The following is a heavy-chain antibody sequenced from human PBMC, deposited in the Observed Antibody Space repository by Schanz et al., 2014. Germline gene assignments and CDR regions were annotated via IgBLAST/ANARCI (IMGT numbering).Heavy chain of an antibody. Sequence: QGQLVQSGAEVKKPGASVKVSCKASGYIFGSHGLTWVRPAPGQGPELMGWINAHTGNTQYAQKFQGRVNMTRDTVTTTVHLELTRLRTDDTAIYYCARVHIATYHYNSPGAFDIWGRGTRVAVSS. CDR3: ARVHIATYHYNSPGAFDI. J-gene: IGHJ3*02. V-gene: IGHV1-18*01. D-gene: IGHD3-10*01. CDR1: GYIFGSHG. CDR2: INAHTGNT.